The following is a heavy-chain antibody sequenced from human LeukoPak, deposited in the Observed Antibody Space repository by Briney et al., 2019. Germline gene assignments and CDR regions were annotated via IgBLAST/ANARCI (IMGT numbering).Heavy chain of an antibody. Sequence: ASVKVSCKASGYTFTGYYMHWVRPAPGQGLEWMGWINPNSGGTNYAQKFQGWVTMTRDTSISTAYMELSRLRSEDTAVYYCARNPPRTGDFNSWGQGALVTVSS. CDR2: INPNSGGT. CDR1: GYTFTGYY. D-gene: IGHD7-27*01. V-gene: IGHV1-2*04. CDR3: ARNPPRTGDFNS. J-gene: IGHJ4*02.